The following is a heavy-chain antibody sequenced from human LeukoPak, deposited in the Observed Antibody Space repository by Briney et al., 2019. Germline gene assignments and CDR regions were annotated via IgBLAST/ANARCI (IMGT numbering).Heavy chain of an antibody. CDR2: IYYSGST. Sequence: SETLSLTCTVSGGSISSYYWSWIRQPPGKGLEWIGYIYYSGSTNYNPSLKSRVTISVDTSKNQFSLKLSSVTAADTAVYYCAREVTGREPDAFDIWGQGTMVTVSS. D-gene: IGHD1-20*01. CDR1: GGSISSYY. V-gene: IGHV4-59*01. J-gene: IGHJ3*02. CDR3: AREVTGREPDAFDI.